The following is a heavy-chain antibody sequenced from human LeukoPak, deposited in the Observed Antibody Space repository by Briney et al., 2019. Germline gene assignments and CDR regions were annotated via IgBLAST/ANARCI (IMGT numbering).Heavy chain of an antibody. CDR2: ISGTGDRT. J-gene: IGHJ3*02. CDR1: GFSFSSYA. Sequence: PGGSLRLSCAASGFSFSSYALTWVRQAPGKGLEWVSSISGTGDRTQYADSVKGRFTISRDNSKNTLYLQMNSLRAEDTAVYYCAKVYDSSGWYSRGSSDAFDIWGQGTMVTVSS. CDR3: AKVYDSSGWYSRGSSDAFDI. V-gene: IGHV3-23*01. D-gene: IGHD6-19*01.